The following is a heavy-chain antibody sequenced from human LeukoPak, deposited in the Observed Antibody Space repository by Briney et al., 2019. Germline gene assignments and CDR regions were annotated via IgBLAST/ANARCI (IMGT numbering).Heavy chain of an antibody. V-gene: IGHV3-49*04. CDR2: IRSKAYGGTR. D-gene: IGHD1-26*01. Sequence: QPGGSLSLSCTASGFTYGDYAMTWVRQAPGKGLEWVGFIRSKAYGGTREYAASVKGRFTISRDDSKSVAYLQMNSLKTEDTAVYYCTTYGGTYLCFAEYFQHRGQGTLVTVSS. J-gene: IGHJ1*01. CDR1: GFTYGDYA. CDR3: TTYGGTYLCFAEYFQH.